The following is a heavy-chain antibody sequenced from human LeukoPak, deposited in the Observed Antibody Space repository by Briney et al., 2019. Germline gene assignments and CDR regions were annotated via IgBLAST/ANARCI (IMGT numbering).Heavy chain of an antibody. CDR1: GYTFTSYD. CDR3: ARGRPTTSIAAAGVNWFDP. J-gene: IGHJ5*02. Sequence: ASAKVSCKASGYTFTSYDISWVRQAPGQGLEWMGWISVYNGNTNYAQKFQGRVTMTTDTSTSTAYMELSSLRSEDTAVYYCARGRPTTSIAAAGVNWFDPWGQGTLVTVSS. D-gene: IGHD6-13*01. V-gene: IGHV1-18*01. CDR2: ISVYNGNT.